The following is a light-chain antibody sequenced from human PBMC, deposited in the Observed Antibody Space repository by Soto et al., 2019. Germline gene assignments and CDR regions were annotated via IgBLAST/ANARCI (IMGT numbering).Light chain of an antibody. CDR2: DAS. V-gene: IGKV1-5*01. J-gene: IGKJ2*01. CDR1: QSISSW. Sequence: DIQMTQSPSTLSASVGDRVTITCRASQSISSWLAWYQQKPGKAPKLLIYDASSLESGVPSRFSGSGSGTEFTLTISSLQPDDFAGYYCQQYNSYSTFGQGTKLEIK. CDR3: QQYNSYST.